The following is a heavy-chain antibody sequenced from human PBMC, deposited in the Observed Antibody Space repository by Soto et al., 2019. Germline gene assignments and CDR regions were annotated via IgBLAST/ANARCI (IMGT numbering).Heavy chain of an antibody. CDR1: GFTSSNYW. V-gene: IGHV3-74*01. Sequence: EVQLVESGGGLVQPGGSLRLTCAASGFTSSNYWIHWVRQAPGKGLVWVSRISNEGSSTNYADSVKGRLTISRDNAKNTVYLQLQSLSAEDTAVYYCARDTYYYERSDHFSADACDIWGQGIMVTVSS. CDR2: ISNEGSST. CDR3: ARDTYYYERSDHFSADACDI. J-gene: IGHJ3*02. D-gene: IGHD3-22*01.